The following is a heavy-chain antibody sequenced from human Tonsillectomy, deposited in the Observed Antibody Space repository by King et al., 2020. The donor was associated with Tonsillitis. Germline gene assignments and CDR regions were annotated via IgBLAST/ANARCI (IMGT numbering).Heavy chain of an antibody. D-gene: IGHD6-13*01. V-gene: IGHV3-11*05. J-gene: IGHJ6*03. CDR1: GFTFSDYY. CDR3: ARELRPQAAAGINYYYYMDV. Sequence: VQLVESGGGLVKPGGSLRVSCAASGFTFSDYYMSWIRRAPGKGLEWVSYISSNSSYTNYADSVKGRFTVSRDNAKNSLYLQMNSLRAEDTAVYYCARELRPQAAAGINYYYYMDVWGKGTTVTVSS. CDR2: ISSNSSYT.